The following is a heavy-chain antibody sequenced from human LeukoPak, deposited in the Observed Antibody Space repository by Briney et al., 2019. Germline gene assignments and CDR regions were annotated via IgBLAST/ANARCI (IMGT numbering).Heavy chain of an antibody. CDR3: ARMGSRSGPYDAFDI. J-gene: IGHJ3*02. Sequence: SETLFLPCTVSGGSISSYYWSWIRQPPGEGPEGIGYIYYSGSTNYNPSLKSRVTISVDTSKNQFSLKLSSVTAADTAVYYCARMGSRSGPYDAFDIWGQGTMVTVSS. D-gene: IGHD3-10*01. CDR1: GGSISSYY. CDR2: IYYSGST. V-gene: IGHV4-59*01.